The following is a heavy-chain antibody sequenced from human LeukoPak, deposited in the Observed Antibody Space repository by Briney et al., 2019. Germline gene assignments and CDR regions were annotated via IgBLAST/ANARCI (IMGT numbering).Heavy chain of an antibody. V-gene: IGHV4-59*12. CDR1: GGSISSYY. J-gene: IGHJ4*02. CDR3: AREAYSSSFDY. CDR2: IYHSGST. D-gene: IGHD6-19*01. Sequence: SETLSLTCTVSGGSISSYYWSWIRQPSGKGLEWIGYIYHSGSTYYNPSLKSRVTISVDRSKNQFSLKLSSVTAADTAVYYCAREAYSSSFDYWGQGTLVTVSS.